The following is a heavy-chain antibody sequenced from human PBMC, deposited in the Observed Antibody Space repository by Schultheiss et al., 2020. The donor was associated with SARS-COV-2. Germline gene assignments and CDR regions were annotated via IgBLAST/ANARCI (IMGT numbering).Heavy chain of an antibody. D-gene: IGHD6-13*01. Sequence: SETLSLTCAVYGGSFSGEYWSWSRQPPGKGLEWIGSIYYSGSTYYNPYLKSRVTISVDMSKNQFSLKLSSVTAADTAVYYCAKDLQQQLVHGGYYYGMDVWGQGTTVTVSS. V-gene: IGHV4-34*09. CDR1: GGSFSGEY. CDR3: AKDLQQQLVHGGYYYGMDV. J-gene: IGHJ6*02. CDR2: IYYSGST.